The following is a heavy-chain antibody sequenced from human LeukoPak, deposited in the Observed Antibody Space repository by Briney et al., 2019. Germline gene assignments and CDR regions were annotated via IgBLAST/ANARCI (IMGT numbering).Heavy chain of an antibody. CDR2: INRSGSSR. CDR3: TGGYCRSTGCYMACFDY. V-gene: IGHV1-46*01. CDR1: GYTFTICY. Sequence: ASVKLSCKASGYTFTICYMHWVRQPPGQGREWVGIINRSGSSRSDEKKFEGRVNITSNITTTTDNMVLSSLRSENTVVYYGTGGYCRSTGCYMACFDYWGQGTPVTVSS. J-gene: IGHJ4*02. D-gene: IGHD2-2*02.